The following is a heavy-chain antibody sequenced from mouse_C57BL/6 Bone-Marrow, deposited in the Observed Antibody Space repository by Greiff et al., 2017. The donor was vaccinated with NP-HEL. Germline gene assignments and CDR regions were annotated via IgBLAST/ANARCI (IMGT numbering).Heavy chain of an antibody. CDR1: GFTFSDYY. CDR3: ARGRLLWYFDY. Sequence: EVMLVESEGGLVQPGSSMKLSCTASGFTFSDYYMAWVRQVPEKGLEWVANINYDGSSTYYLDSLKSRFIISRDNAKNILYLQMSSLKSEDTATYYCARGRLLWYFDYWGQGTTLTVSS. V-gene: IGHV5-16*01. J-gene: IGHJ2*01. CDR2: INYDGSST. D-gene: IGHD2-1*01.